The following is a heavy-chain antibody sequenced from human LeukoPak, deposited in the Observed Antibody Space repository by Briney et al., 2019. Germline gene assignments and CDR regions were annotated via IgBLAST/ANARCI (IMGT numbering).Heavy chain of an antibody. CDR3: ARITIGTTFVL. CDR1: SRFLTSGGDY. CDR2: IYYSWST. D-gene: IGHD1-1*01. Sequence: SETLSLTSTVSSRFLTSGGDYWSWIRQPPVKRLEWIGDIYYSWSTNCNPSLESRVTISIDTSKNQLFLVLNSVIAADAGIYFCARITIGTTFVLRGQGTLVSVSS. J-gene: IGHJ4*02. V-gene: IGHV4-61*08.